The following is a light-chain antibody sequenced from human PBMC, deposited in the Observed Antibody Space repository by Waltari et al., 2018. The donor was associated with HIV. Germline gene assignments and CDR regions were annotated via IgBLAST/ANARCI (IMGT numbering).Light chain of an antibody. V-gene: IGLV2-8*01. Sequence: QSALTQPPSASGSPGQSVTIPCTGTRSDIGGYNYVSWYQQHPGKAPKLIMTEVTKRPSGVPDRFSGSKSGNTASLTVSGLQAEDEAHYYCSSYAPTNNFYVLFGGGTALTVL. J-gene: IGLJ2*01. CDR3: SSYAPTNNFYVL. CDR1: RSDIGGYNY. CDR2: EVT.